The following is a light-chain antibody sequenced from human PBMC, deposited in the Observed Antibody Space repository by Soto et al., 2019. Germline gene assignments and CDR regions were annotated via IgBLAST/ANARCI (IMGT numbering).Light chain of an antibody. V-gene: IGLV1-51*02. CDR2: ENN. J-gene: IGLJ1*01. CDR1: SSNIGNNY. CDR3: GTWDSSLSAL. Sequence: QSVLTQPPSVSAAPGQKVTISCSGSSSNIGNNYVSWYQQLPGTAPKLLIYENNKRPSGIPDRFSGSKSGTSATLGSTGLQTGDEADYYCGTWDSSLSALFGTGTKLTVL.